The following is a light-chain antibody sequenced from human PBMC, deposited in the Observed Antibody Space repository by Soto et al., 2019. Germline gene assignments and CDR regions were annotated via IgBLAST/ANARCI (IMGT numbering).Light chain of an antibody. Sequence: IQMTQSPATLSVSPGERATLSCRASQTIYSNVAWYQQRPGQAPRLLIYRASARATGIPARFSGSGSGTEFTLTISSLQSEDSAVYYCQQYQNLWTFGQGTKVEIK. V-gene: IGKV3-15*01. CDR2: RAS. J-gene: IGKJ1*01. CDR1: QTIYSN. CDR3: QQYQNLWT.